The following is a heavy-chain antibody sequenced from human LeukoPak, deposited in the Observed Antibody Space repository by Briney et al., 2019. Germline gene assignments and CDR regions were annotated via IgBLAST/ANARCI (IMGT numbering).Heavy chain of an antibody. CDR3: ARHLSSGWLFDY. D-gene: IGHD6-19*01. V-gene: IGHV1-69*06. CDR2: IIPIFGTA. J-gene: IGHJ4*02. CDR1: GATFSSYA. Sequence: SVKVSCKASGATFSSYAISWVRQAPGPGLEWMGGIIPIFGTANDAQKFQGRVTITADKSTSTAYMELSSLRSEDTAVYYCARHLSSGWLFDYWGQGTLATVSS.